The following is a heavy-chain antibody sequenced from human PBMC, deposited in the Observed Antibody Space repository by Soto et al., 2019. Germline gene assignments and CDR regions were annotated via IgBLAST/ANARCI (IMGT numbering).Heavy chain of an antibody. CDR3: AGLDEPSSRFDY. CDR2: IYYSGST. D-gene: IGHD6-13*01. Sequence: SETLSLTCTVSGGSIISGDYYWSWVRQPPGKGLEWIGYIYYSGSTYYKPSLNRRVSISIDTSKNQFSLSLSSVTVADTAVYYCAGLDEPSSRFDYWGQGTLVTVSS. V-gene: IGHV4-30-4*01. J-gene: IGHJ4*02. CDR1: GGSIISGDYY.